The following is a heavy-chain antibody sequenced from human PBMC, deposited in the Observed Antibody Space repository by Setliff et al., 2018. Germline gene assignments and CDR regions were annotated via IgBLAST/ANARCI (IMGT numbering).Heavy chain of an antibody. CDR2: INPSGGRL. V-gene: IGHV1-46*01. CDR3: VASPSNKNGHFEY. CDR1: GYTFTNYY. J-gene: IGHJ4*02. Sequence: ASVKVSCKASGYTFTNYYIHWVRQTPGQGLEWMGIINPSGGRLSYAEKFQDRVTMTRDTSTNTVYTAFLQMNSLRADDTAMYYCVASPSNKNGHFEYWGQGTLVTVSS.